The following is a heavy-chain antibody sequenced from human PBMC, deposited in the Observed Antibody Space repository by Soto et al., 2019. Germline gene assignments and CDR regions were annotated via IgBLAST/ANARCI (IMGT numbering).Heavy chain of an antibody. Sequence: QVQLVQSGAEVKKPGASVKVSCKASGYTFTSYGISWVRQAPGQGLEWMGWISAYNGNTNYAQKLQGRVTMTTDTSTSTAYMELRSLRSDDTAVYYCARIQTQSIKGITIFGVVGLQDYYYHYMDVWGKGTTVTVSS. J-gene: IGHJ6*03. V-gene: IGHV1-18*01. CDR3: ARIQTQSIKGITIFGVVGLQDYYYHYMDV. D-gene: IGHD3-3*01. CDR1: GYTFTSYG. CDR2: ISAYNGNT.